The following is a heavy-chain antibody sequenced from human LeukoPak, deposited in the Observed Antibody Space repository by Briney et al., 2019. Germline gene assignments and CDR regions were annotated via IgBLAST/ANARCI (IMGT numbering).Heavy chain of an antibody. CDR3: AREGTDQYYYYYMDV. V-gene: IGHV4-59*11. CDR1: RGSPRSHY. D-gene: IGHD3-10*01. Sequence: SETLSLTCTLSRGSPRSHYWSWIPDPPGKGLEWIGYIYYSGSTNYNPSLKSRVTISLDTSKNQFSLKLSSVTAADTAVYYCAREGTDQYYYYYMDVWGKGTTVTVSS. CDR2: IYYSGST. J-gene: IGHJ6*03.